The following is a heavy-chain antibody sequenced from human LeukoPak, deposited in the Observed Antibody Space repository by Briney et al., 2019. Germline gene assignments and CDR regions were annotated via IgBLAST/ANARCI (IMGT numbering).Heavy chain of an antibody. CDR1: GFTFSSYE. CDR3: AMIVVVPARAFDI. Sequence: GSLRLSCAASGFTFSSYEMNWVRQAPGKGLEWVSYISSSGSTIYYADSVKGRFTVSRDNAKNSLYLQMNSLRAEDTAVYYCAMIVVVPARAFDIWGQGTMVTVSS. D-gene: IGHD2-2*01. J-gene: IGHJ3*02. CDR2: ISSSGSTI. V-gene: IGHV3-48*03.